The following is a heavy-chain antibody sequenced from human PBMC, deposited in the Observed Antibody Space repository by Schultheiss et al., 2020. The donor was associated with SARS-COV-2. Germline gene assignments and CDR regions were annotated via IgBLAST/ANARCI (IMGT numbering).Heavy chain of an antibody. Sequence: SETLSLTCTVSGGSISTGGYYWSWIRQHPGKGLEWIGYFYYSGTTDYNPTLESRVTISGDTSKNQFFLKLNSVTAADTAVYYCARDARYGFRGRSERGMDVWGQGTTVTVSS. V-gene: IGHV4-31*03. CDR3: ARDARYGFRGRSERGMDV. D-gene: IGHD5-24*01. J-gene: IGHJ6*02. CDR1: GGSISTGGYY. CDR2: FYYSGTT.